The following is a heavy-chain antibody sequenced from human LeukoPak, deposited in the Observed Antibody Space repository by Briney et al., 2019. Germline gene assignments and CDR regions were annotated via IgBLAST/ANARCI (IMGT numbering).Heavy chain of an antibody. CDR2: ISASSSYI. V-gene: IGHV3-21*01. D-gene: IGHD6-6*01. J-gene: IGHJ5*02. Sequence: GGALILSCAASGFTFSSHSMNWVRQAPGKGLEWVSSISASSSYISYEYSVKGQFTSSRDNAKNSLYLQINSLRAEDTAVYYCARDGTAYSSSSVLFHHWGQGTLVTVSS. CDR1: GFTFSSHS. CDR3: ARDGTAYSSSSVLFHH.